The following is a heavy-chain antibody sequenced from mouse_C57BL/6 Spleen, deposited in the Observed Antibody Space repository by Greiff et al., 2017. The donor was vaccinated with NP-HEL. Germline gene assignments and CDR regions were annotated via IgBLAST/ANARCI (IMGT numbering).Heavy chain of an antibody. D-gene: IGHD1-1*01. CDR2: IYPGDGDT. J-gene: IGHJ2*01. CDR3: ARRYYGSSFDY. CDR1: GYAFSSYW. Sequence: QVHVKQSGAELVKPGASVKISCKASGYAFSSYWMNWVKQRPGKGLEWIGQIYPGDGDTNYNGKFKGKATLTADKSSSTAYMQLSSLTSEDSAVYVCARRYYGSSFDYWGQGTTLTVSS. V-gene: IGHV1-80*01.